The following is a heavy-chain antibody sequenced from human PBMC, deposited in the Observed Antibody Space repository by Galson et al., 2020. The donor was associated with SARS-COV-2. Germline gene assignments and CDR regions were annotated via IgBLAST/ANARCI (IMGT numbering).Heavy chain of an antibody. J-gene: IGHJ4*02. CDR2: MNPNSGNT. Sequence: ASVKVSCKASGYIFSSYDINWVRQAPGQGLEWMGWMNPNSGNTGFAPSFRGRVTTTTDTSITTAYMELSSLRSDDTAVYYCARGIRGLLYAERGGQGTRGTVSS. CDR1: GYIFSSYD. CDR3: ARGIRGLLYAER. D-gene: IGHD4-17*01. V-gene: IGHV1-8*01.